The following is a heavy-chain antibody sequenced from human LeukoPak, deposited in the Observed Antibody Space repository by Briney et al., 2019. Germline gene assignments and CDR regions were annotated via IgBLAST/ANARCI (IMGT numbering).Heavy chain of an antibody. Sequence: GGSLRLSCAASGFTFTNYAMTWVRQAPGKGLEWVAVIWYDGSNKYYADSVKGRFTIPRDNSKNTLYLQMNSLRAEDTAVYYCAKDLGGFGELLPDYWGQGTLVTVSS. CDR3: AKDLGGFGELLPDY. J-gene: IGHJ4*02. CDR2: IWYDGSNK. D-gene: IGHD3-10*01. CDR1: GFTFTNYA. V-gene: IGHV3-33*06.